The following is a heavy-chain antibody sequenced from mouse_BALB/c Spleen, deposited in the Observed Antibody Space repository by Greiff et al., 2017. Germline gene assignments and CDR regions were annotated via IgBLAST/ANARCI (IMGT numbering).Heavy chain of an antibody. Sequence: QVQLQQSGPELVKPGASVKISCKASGYTFTSYDINWVKQRPGQGLEWIGWIYPGDGSTKYNEKFKGKATLTADKSSSTAYMQLSSLTSENSAVYFCARAGRGAMDYWGQGTSVTVSS. CDR1: GYTFTSYD. CDR2: IYPGDGST. CDR3: ARAGRGAMDY. J-gene: IGHJ4*01. D-gene: IGHD3-3*01. V-gene: IGHV1S56*01.